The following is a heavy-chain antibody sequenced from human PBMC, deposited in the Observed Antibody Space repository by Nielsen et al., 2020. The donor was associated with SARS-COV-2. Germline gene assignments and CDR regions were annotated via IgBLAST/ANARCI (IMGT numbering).Heavy chain of an antibody. CDR2: ISGSGGST. V-gene: IGHV3-23*01. CDR3: AKDLGDYDFWSGQIFENLNYYYYYYYGMDV. CDR1: GFTFSSYA. Sequence: GESLKISCAASGFTFSSYAMSWVRQAPGKGLEWVSAISGSGGSTYYAYSVKGRFTISRDNSKNTLYLQMNSLRAEDTAVYYCAKDLGDYDFWSGQIFENLNYYYYYYYGMDVWGQGTTVTVSS. J-gene: IGHJ6*02. D-gene: IGHD3-3*01.